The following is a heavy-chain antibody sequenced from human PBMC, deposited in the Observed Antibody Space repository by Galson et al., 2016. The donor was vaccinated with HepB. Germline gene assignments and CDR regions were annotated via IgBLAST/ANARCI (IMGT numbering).Heavy chain of an antibody. J-gene: IGHJ3*01. V-gene: IGHV3-33*01. D-gene: IGHD3-10*01. CDR1: GFTFRSYG. CDR3: ARNYHYGSGSYIPYF. CDR2: IWYDGSHK. Sequence: SLRLSCAASGFTFRSYGMHWVRQVPGKGLEWVAVIWYDGSHKFYVDSVKGRFTISGDNSKNTLFLQMNSLRAEDTAVYYCARNYHYGSGSYIPYFWGQGTRVTVST.